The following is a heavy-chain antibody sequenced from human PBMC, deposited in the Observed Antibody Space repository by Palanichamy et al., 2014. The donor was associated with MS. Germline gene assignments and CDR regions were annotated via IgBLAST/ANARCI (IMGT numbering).Heavy chain of an antibody. J-gene: IGHJ3*02. CDR3: AVTYHFDSSGYSEDAFDI. CDR1: GFTFSSYG. CDR2: ISDDGSNK. D-gene: IGHD3-22*01. Sequence: QVQLVESGGGVVQPGRSLRLSCAASGFTFSSYGMHWVRQAPGKGLEWVAVISDDGSNKYYADSVKGRFTISRDNSKNTLYLQMNGPRAEDTAVFYCAVTYHFDSSGYSEDAFDIWGQGTMVTVSS. V-gene: IGHV3-30*03.